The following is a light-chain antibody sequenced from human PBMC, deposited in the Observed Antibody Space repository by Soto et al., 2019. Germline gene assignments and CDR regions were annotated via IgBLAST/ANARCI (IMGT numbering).Light chain of an antibody. J-gene: IGKJ2*01. Sequence: EIVLTQSPGTLSLSPGERATLSCRASQSVRSNYLAWYQQKPGQAPSLLIYGASTRATGIPDRFSGSGSGTDFTLTITRLETEDFAVYYCHQYGISPGTFGQGTKLEIK. CDR2: GAS. V-gene: IGKV3-20*01. CDR1: QSVRSNY. CDR3: HQYGISPGT.